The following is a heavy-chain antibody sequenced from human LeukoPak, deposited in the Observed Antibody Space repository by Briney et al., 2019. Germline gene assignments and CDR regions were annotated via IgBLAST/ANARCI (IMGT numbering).Heavy chain of an antibody. V-gene: IGHV3-33*01. Sequence: PGRSLRLSCAASGFTFSSYGMHWVRQAPGKGLEWVAFIRYDGSNKYYADSVKGRFTISRDNSKNTLYLQMNSLRAEDTAVYYCARGIVGATRTGYYYYMDVWGKGTTVTVSS. CDR2: IRYDGSNK. CDR3: ARGIVGATRTGYYYYMDV. D-gene: IGHD1-26*01. J-gene: IGHJ6*03. CDR1: GFTFSSYG.